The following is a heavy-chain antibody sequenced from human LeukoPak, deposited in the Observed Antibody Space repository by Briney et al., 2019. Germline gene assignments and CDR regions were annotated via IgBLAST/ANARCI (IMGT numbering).Heavy chain of an antibody. V-gene: IGHV3-21*01. CDR2: ISSSSSYI. CDR1: GFTFSSYS. CDR3: ARGAVAGYFDY. J-gene: IGHJ4*02. Sequence: PGRSLRLSCAASGFTFSSYSMNWVRQAPGKGLEWVSSISSSSSYIYYADSVKGRFTISRDDAKNSLYLQMNSLRAEDTAVYYCARGAVAGYFDYWGQGTLVTVSS. D-gene: IGHD6-19*01.